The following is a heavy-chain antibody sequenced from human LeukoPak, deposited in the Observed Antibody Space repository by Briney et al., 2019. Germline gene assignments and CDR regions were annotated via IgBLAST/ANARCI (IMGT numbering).Heavy chain of an antibody. CDR3: AKESGKFDY. V-gene: IGHV3-43*02. Sequence: GGSLRLSCAASEFTFEDYAMPWVRQAPEKGLEWVSLISGDGGSTYYADSVKGRFTISRDNSKNSLYLQMNSLRSEDTAMYYCAKESGKFDYWGQGTLVAVSS. CDR2: ISGDGGST. J-gene: IGHJ4*02. CDR1: EFTFEDYA.